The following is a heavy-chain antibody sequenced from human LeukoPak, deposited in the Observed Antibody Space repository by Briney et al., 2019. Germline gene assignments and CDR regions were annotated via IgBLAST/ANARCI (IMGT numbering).Heavy chain of an antibody. D-gene: IGHD6-13*01. Sequence: GGSLRLSCAASGFTFSSYSMNWVRQAPGKGLEWVSSISSSSSYIYYADSVKGRFTISRDNAKNSLYLQMNSLRAEDTAVYYCARDLKGYSSSWFDYYYYMDVWGKGTTVTVSS. CDR2: ISSSSSYI. CDR3: ARDLKGYSSSWFDYYYYMDV. V-gene: IGHV3-21*01. J-gene: IGHJ6*03. CDR1: GFTFSSYS.